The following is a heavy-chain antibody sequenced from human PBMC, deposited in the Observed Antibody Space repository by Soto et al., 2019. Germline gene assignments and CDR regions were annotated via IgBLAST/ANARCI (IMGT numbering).Heavy chain of an antibody. CDR2: INPDNGNT. CDR1: GYTFTRYT. CDR3: ARGIATGQLDP. D-gene: IGHD2-15*01. J-gene: IGHJ5*02. V-gene: IGHV1-3*01. Sequence: QVPLVRPGAEVKKPGASVKISCKASGYTFTRYTMNWVRQAPGQRLEWMGWINPDNGNTKSSQKFQDRVIITRDTSASTAYMDLSSLRSEDTAVYYCARGIATGQLDPWGQGTLVTVSS.